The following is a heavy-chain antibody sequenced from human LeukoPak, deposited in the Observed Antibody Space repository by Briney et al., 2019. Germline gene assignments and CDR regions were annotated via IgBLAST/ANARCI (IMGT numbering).Heavy chain of an antibody. CDR1: GGSISSGGYY. CDR2: IYHSGST. V-gene: IGHV4-30-2*01. D-gene: IGHD4-17*01. CDR3: ARVLNDYGDPNWFDP. Sequence: PSETLSLTCTVSGGSISSGGYYWSWIRQPPGKGLEWIGYIYHSGSTYYNPSLKSRVTISVDRSKNQFSLKLSSVTAADTAVYYCARVLNDYGDPNWFDPWGQGTLVTVSS. J-gene: IGHJ5*02.